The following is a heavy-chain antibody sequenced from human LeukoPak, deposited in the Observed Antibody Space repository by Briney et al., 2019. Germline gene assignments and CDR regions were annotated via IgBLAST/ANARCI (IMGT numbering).Heavy chain of an antibody. CDR3: TTGHLVATSLVDY. Sequence: AGGSLRLSCAASGFTFSNAWLNWVRQAPGKGLEWVGRVRSKTDGGTTDYAAPVKGRFTISRDDSKNTLYLQMNSLKTEDTAVYYCTTGHLVATSLVDYWGQGTLVTVSP. J-gene: IGHJ4*02. V-gene: IGHV3-15*01. CDR2: VRSKTDGGTT. CDR1: GFTFSNAW. D-gene: IGHD5-12*01.